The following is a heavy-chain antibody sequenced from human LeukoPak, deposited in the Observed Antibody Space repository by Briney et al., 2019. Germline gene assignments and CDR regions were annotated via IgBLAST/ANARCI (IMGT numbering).Heavy chain of an antibody. Sequence: PGGSLRLSCEASGFTFSSYAMSWVRQAPGKGLEWVSAIGGSGATTHYAGSVKGRFSISRDNSKNTLYLQMNSLRAEDTALYYCAKKVVVGATSPYSDFQDWGQGTLVTVSS. V-gene: IGHV3-23*01. CDR1: GFTFSSYA. CDR3: AKKVVVGATSPYSDFQD. D-gene: IGHD1-26*01. J-gene: IGHJ1*01. CDR2: IGGSGATT.